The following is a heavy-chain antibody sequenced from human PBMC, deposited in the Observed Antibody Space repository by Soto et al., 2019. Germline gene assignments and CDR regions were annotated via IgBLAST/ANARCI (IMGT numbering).Heavy chain of an antibody. D-gene: IGHD2-15*01. V-gene: IGHV3-23*01. CDR1: GFTFNTYV. Sequence: GGSLRLSCAASGFTFNTYVMSWVRQAPGKGLAWVSSISDSGDSTYSADSVKGRFTISRDNSKNTLYLQMNSLRAEDTAVYYCARKNVVVLGNYGFLWGQGTLVTVSS. CDR3: ARKNVVVLGNYGFL. CDR2: ISDSGDST. J-gene: IGHJ4*02.